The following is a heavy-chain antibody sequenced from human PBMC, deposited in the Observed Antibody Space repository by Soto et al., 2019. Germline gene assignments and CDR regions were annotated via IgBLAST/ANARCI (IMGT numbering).Heavy chain of an antibody. Sequence: PSETLSLTCAVYGGSFSGYYWSWIRQPPGKGLEWIGEINHSGSTNYNPSLKSRVTISVDTSKNQFSLKLSSVTAADTAVYYCARGPMIGELSYDFWSGRDYYYYYMDVWGKGTTVTVSS. CDR2: INHSGST. CDR3: ARGPMIGELSYDFWSGRDYYYYYMDV. V-gene: IGHV4-34*01. CDR1: GGSFSGYY. J-gene: IGHJ6*03. D-gene: IGHD3-3*01.